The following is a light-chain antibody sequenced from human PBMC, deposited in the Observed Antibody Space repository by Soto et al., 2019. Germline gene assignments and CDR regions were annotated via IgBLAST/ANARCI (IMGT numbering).Light chain of an antibody. V-gene: IGKV1-27*01. J-gene: IGKJ1*01. Sequence: DIQMTQSPSSLSASVGDRVTITCRTGQDISNYLAWYQQKPGKVPKLLIYAASSLRSGVPSRFTASAFGTDFTLTISSLQPEDVATYYCQHYGRAPAPWTFGQGTKVDIK. CDR3: QHYGRAPAPWT. CDR1: QDISNY. CDR2: AAS.